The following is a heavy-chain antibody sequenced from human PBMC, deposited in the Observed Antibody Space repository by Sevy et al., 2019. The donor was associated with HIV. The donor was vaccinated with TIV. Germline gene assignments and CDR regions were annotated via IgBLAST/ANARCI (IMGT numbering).Heavy chain of an antibody. V-gene: IGHV3-48*03. CDR1: VFTFSSYE. CDR2: ISSTGSTI. CDR3: ATDAPGSSIVDY. D-gene: IGHD6-13*01. J-gene: IGHJ4*02. Sequence: GGSLRLSCAASVFTFSSYEMNWVRQAPGKGLEWVSYISSTGSTIYYADSVKGRFTISRDNAKNSLYLQMSSLRAEDTAVYYCATDAPGSSIVDYWGQGTLVTVSS.